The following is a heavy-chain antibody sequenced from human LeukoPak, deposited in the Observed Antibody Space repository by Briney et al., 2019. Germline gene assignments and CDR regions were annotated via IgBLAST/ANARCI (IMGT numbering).Heavy chain of an antibody. CDR1: GGTFSSYA. J-gene: IGHJ5*02. V-gene: IGHV1-69*04. CDR3: ARAEVYWFDP. D-gene: IGHD1-20*01. CDR2: IIPILGIA. Sequence: SVKVSCKASGGTFSSYAISWVRQAPGQGLEWMGRIIPILGIANYAQKFQGRVTITADKSTSTAYMELSSLRSDDTAVYYCARAEVYWFDPWGQGTLVTVSS.